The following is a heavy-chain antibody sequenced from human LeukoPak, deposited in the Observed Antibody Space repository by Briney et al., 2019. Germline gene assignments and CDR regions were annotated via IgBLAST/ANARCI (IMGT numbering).Heavy chain of an antibody. CDR2: IKQDGSEK. Sequence: PGGSLRLSCAASGFTFSSYWMSWVRQAPGKGLEWVANIKQDGSEKYYVDSVKGRFTISRDNAKNPLYLQMHSLRAEDTAVYYCARSAYFSSVLRGFWGQGTLVTVSS. CDR1: GFTFSSYW. CDR3: ARSAYFSSVLRGF. V-gene: IGHV3-7*01. J-gene: IGHJ4*02. D-gene: IGHD3-9*01.